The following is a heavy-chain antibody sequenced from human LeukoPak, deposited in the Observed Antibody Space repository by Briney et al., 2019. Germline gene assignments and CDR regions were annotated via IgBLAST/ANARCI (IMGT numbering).Heavy chain of an antibody. J-gene: IGHJ1*01. CDR3: ARGEVAAGGTRSEYFHY. Sequence: SENLSLTCAVYGGSFRGYYWSWIRQPPGKGLEWIGEINHRGSTNYNPSLKSRVTISEDTSKNQFSLNLISVTAADTAVYYCARGEVAAGGTRSEYFHYWGQGTLVTVSS. CDR1: GGSFRGYY. D-gene: IGHD6-13*01. V-gene: IGHV4-34*01. CDR2: INHRGST.